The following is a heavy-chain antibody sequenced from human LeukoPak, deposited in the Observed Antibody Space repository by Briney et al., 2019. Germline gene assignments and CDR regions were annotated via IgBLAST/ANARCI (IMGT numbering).Heavy chain of an antibody. D-gene: IGHD1-26*01. J-gene: IGHJ4*02. V-gene: IGHV1-69*15. CDR3: ASRSIVGATENYFDY. CDR2: IIPIFGTA. Sequence: SVKVSFKASGGTLSNYVISWVRQAPGQGLEWMGSIIPIFGTANYAQKFQGRVTITADESTTTAYMDLSSLRSEDTAVYYCASRSIVGATENYFDYWGQGTLVTVSS. CDR1: GGTLSNYV.